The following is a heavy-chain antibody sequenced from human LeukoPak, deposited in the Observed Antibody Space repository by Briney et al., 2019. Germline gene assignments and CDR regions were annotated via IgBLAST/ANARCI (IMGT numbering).Heavy chain of an antibody. D-gene: IGHD1-26*01. CDR2: IYSGGST. CDR3: ASNEWELLRAPYFQH. V-gene: IGHV3-66*01. CDR1: GFTVSSNY. J-gene: IGHJ1*01. Sequence: GGSLRLSCAASGFTVSSNYMSRVRQAPGKGLEWVSVIYSGGSTYYADSVKGRFTISRDNSKNTLYLQMNSLRAEDTAVYYCASNEWELLRAPYFQHWGQGTLVTVSS.